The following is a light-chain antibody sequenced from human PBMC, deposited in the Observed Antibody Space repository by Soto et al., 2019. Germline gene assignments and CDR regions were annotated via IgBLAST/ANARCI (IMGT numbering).Light chain of an antibody. CDR2: EVS. Sequence: DVLMTQPPLSLSVAPGQPASISCKSSQSLLHITGETFLFWYLQKPGQSPQLLIYEVSTRVSGVPDRFSGSGSGTDFTLEISRVETDDVGIYYCMQSKQILTTFGQGTRLEIK. CDR3: MQSKQILTT. J-gene: IGKJ5*01. CDR1: QSLLHITGETF. V-gene: IGKV2D-29*02.